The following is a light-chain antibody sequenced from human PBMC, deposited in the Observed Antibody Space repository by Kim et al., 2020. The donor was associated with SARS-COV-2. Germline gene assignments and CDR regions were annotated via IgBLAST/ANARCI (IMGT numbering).Light chain of an antibody. CDR2: DAS. CDR1: QSVSSF. CDR3: QQRRDWPLT. V-gene: IGKV3-11*01. J-gene: IGKJ1*01. Sequence: EIVLTQSPATLSLSPGERATLPCRASQSVSSFLAWYQKKPGQSPSLLIYDASNRATGIPARFSGSGSGTDFTLTISSLEPEDFAVYYCQQRRDWPLTFGQGTKVDIK.